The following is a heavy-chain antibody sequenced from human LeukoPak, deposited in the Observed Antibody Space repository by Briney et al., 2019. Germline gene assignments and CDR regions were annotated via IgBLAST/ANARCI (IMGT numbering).Heavy chain of an antibody. CDR2: MNPNSGNT. CDR1: GYTFTSYD. Sequence: ASVKVSCKASGYTFTSYDINWVRQATGQGLEWMGWMNPNSGNTGYAQKFQGRVTITRNTSISTAYMELSSLRSEDTAVYYCARGPRLVPAARLNWFDPWGQGTLVTVSS. D-gene: IGHD2-2*01. CDR3: ARGPRLVPAARLNWFDP. V-gene: IGHV1-8*03. J-gene: IGHJ5*02.